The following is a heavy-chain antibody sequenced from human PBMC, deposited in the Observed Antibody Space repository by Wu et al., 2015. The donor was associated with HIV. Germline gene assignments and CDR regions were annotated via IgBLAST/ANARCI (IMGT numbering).Heavy chain of an antibody. CDR3: ARDGPHYYDSSGDDLYFQH. J-gene: IGHJ1*01. CDR2: INPNSGGT. D-gene: IGHD3-22*01. V-gene: IGHV1-2*02. CDR1: GYTFTGYY. Sequence: QVQLVQSGAEVKKPGASVKVSCKASGYTFTGYYMHWVRQAPGQGLEWMGWINPNSGGTNYAQKFQGRVTMTRDTSISTAYMELSRLRSDDTAVYYCARDGPHYYDSSGDDLYFQHWGQGTWSPSPQ.